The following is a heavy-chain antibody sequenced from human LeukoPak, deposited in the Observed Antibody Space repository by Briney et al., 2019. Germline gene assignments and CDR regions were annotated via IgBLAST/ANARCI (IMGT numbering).Heavy chain of an antibody. D-gene: IGHD6-6*01. CDR1: GFTFSSYG. V-gene: IGHV3-9*03. CDR3: AKGLGAARGTNAFDI. Sequence: GGSLRLSCAASGFTFSSYGMSWVRQAPGKGLEWVSGISWNSGSIGYADSVKGRFTISRDNAKNSLYLQMNSLRAEDMALYYCAKGLGAARGTNAFDIWGQGTMVTVPS. J-gene: IGHJ3*02. CDR2: ISWNSGSI.